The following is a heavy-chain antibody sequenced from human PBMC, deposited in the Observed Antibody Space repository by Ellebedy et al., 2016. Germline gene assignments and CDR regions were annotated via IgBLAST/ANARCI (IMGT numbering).Heavy chain of an antibody. J-gene: IGHJ4*02. D-gene: IGHD4-17*01. V-gene: IGHV3-48*01. Sequence: GESLKISXAASGFTFSSYSMNWVRQAPGKGLEWVSYISSSSSTIYYADSVKGRFTISRDNSKNTLYLQMNSLRAEDTAVYYCARDFRVMTTVTLDYWGQGTLVTVSS. CDR1: GFTFSSYS. CDR3: ARDFRVMTTVTLDY. CDR2: ISSSSSTI.